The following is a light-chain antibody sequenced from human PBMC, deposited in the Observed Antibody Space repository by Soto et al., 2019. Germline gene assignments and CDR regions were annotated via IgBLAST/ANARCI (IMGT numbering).Light chain of an antibody. V-gene: IGKV3-20*01. J-gene: IGKJ1*01. CDR3: HHYYGAPPT. CDR2: GAS. Sequence: EIVLTQSPGTLSLSPGERVTLSCRASQSISSNYLAWYQQKAGQAPRLLILGASNRATGIPDRFSGSGSGSDFTLTTTRLDTEYFALYYCHHYYGAPPTFGPGTNVDIK. CDR1: QSISSNY.